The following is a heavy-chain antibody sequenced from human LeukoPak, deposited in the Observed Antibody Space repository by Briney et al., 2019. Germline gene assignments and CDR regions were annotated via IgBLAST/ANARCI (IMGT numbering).Heavy chain of an antibody. CDR1: GGSFSGYY. CDR2: INHSGST. V-gene: IGHV4-34*01. Sequence: SETLSLTCAVYGGSFSGYYWSWIRQPPGKGLEWIGEINHSGSTNYNPSLKSRVTISVDTSKNQFSLKLTSVTAADTAVYFCARDPDGSGLNFDYWGQGILVTVSS. D-gene: IGHD6-19*01. J-gene: IGHJ4*02. CDR3: ARDPDGSGLNFDY.